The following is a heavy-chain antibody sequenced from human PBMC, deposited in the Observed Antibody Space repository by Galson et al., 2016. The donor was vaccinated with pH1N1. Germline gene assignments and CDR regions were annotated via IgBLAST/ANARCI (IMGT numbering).Heavy chain of an antibody. Sequence: SCKASGDTFTSYAMHWVRQAPGQRLELMGWINAGNGIPKYSQRFQGRVTITRDTSASTAYMELSSLRSEDTAVYCCASSYYYDSSGYTDWGQGTLVTVSS. V-gene: IGHV1-3*01. CDR2: INAGNGIP. D-gene: IGHD3-22*01. CDR3: ASSYYYDSSGYTD. CDR1: GDTFTSYA. J-gene: IGHJ4*02.